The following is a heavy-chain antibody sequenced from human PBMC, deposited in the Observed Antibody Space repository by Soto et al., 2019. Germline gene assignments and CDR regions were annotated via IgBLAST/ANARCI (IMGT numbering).Heavy chain of an antibody. CDR2: SYYSGST. Sequence: SATLSLTCAVSAGSISSSSYYWGWIRQRPGKGLEWIGSSYYSGSTCYNPSRKSRVTISGDASKNQLSIKLSSVTAADTAVDYSERLKVHWTDRPHYYGVDVWCLGITVTV. J-gene: IGHJ6*02. CDR3: ERLKVHWTDRPHYYGVDV. CDR1: AGSISSSSYY. V-gene: IGHV4-39*01. D-gene: IGHD1-1*01.